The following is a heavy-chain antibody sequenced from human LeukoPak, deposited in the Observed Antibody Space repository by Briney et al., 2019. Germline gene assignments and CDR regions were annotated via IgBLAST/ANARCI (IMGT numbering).Heavy chain of an antibody. CDR1: GYTFTSYY. V-gene: IGHV1-46*01. J-gene: IGHJ4*02. CDR2: INPSGGST. CDR3: ARDLVEYYYDSSGYLLMDY. D-gene: IGHD3-22*01. Sequence: ASVKVSCKASGYTFTSYYMHWVRQAPGQGLEWMGIINPSGGSTSYAQKFQGRVTMTRDMPTSTVYMELSSLRSEDTAVYYCARDLVEYYYDSSGYLLMDYWGQGTLVTVSS.